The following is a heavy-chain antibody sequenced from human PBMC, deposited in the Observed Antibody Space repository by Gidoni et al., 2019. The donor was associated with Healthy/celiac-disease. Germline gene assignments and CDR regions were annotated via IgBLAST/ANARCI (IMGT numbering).Heavy chain of an antibody. Sequence: EVQLVESGGGWVQPGGSLRLSCAPSGFTSSSYSMTLLRQSPGKGLEWVSYISSSSSTIYYADSVKGRFTISRDNAKNSLYLQMNSLRAEDTAVYYCASSDCSSTSCYDRDYYYYYMDVWGKGTTVTVSS. CDR1: GFTSSSYS. D-gene: IGHD2-2*01. V-gene: IGHV3-48*04. J-gene: IGHJ6*03. CDR2: ISSSSSTI. CDR3: ASSDCSSTSCYDRDYYYYYMDV.